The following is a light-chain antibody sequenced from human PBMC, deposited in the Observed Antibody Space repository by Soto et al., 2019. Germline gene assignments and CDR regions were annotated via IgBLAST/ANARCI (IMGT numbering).Light chain of an antibody. CDR3: QQFYDLPIT. CDR1: QSISSW. J-gene: IGKJ5*01. V-gene: IGKV1-5*03. CDR2: KAS. Sequence: DIQMTQSPSTLSASVGDRVTITCRASQSISSWLAWDQQKPGKAPKLLIYKASSLESGVPSRFSGSGSGTEFTLTISSLQPDDSGTYYCQQFYDLPITFGQGTRLEIK.